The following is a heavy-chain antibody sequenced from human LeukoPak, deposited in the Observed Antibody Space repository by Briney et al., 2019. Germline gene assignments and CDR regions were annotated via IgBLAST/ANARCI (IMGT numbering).Heavy chain of an antibody. CDR1: GGSISSYY. D-gene: IGHD2-2*01. Sequence: SETLSLTCTVSGGSISSYYWSWIRQPPGKGLEWIGYIYYSGYTNYNPSLKSRVTISVDTSKNQFSLKLSSVTAADTFVYYCAGGRTASGFGHWGRGTVVTVSS. J-gene: IGHJ5*02. CDR2: IYYSGYT. CDR3: AGGRTASGFGH. V-gene: IGHV4-59*01.